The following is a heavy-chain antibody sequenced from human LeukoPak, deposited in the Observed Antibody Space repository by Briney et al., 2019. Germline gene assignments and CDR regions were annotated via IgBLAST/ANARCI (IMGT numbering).Heavy chain of an antibody. CDR1: GFTLSSYW. J-gene: IGHJ4*02. Sequence: GGSLRLSCAASGFTLSSYWMSWVRQAPGKGLEWVANIKQDGSEKHYVDSVKGRFTISRDNAKNSLYLQMNSLRAEDTAVYYCASGGSYFDYWGQGTLVTVSS. CDR3: ASGGSYFDY. CDR2: IKQDGSEK. D-gene: IGHD1-26*01. V-gene: IGHV3-7*01.